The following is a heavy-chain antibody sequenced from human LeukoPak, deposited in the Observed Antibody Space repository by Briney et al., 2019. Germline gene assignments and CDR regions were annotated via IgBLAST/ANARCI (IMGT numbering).Heavy chain of an antibody. Sequence: SETLSLTCADSGYSISSGYYWGWIRQPPGKGLEWIGSIYHSGSTYYNPSLKSRVTISVDTSKNQFSLKLSSVTAADTAVYYCARDALVRGLYYFDYWGQGTLVTVSS. CDR2: IYHSGST. D-gene: IGHD3-10*01. CDR3: ARDALVRGLYYFDY. V-gene: IGHV4-38-2*02. J-gene: IGHJ4*02. CDR1: GYSISSGYY.